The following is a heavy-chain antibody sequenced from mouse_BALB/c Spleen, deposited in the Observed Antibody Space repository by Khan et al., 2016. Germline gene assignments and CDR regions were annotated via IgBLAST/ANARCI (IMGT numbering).Heavy chain of an antibody. CDR2: ISYSGST. J-gene: IGHJ2*01. CDR3: AGYYGHFFDY. Sequence: EVRLVESGPSLVKPSQTLSLTCSVTGDSITSGYWNWIRKFPGNKLEYMGYISYSGSTYYNPSLKSRISITRDTSKSQYYLQLNSVTTEDTATYXCAGYYGHFFDYWGQGTTLTVSS. CDR1: GDSITSGY. V-gene: IGHV3-8*02. D-gene: IGHD1-1*02.